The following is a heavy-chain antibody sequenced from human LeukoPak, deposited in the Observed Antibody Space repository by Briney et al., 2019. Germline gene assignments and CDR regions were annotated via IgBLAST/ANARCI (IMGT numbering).Heavy chain of an antibody. CDR3: ARDQAAAGWRLFDY. CDR1: GFTFDDYG. Sequence: GGSLRLSCAASGFTFDDYGMSWVRQAPGKGLEWVSGINWNGGSTGYADSVKGRFTISRDNAKNSLYLQMNSLRAEDTALYYCARDQAAAGWRLFDYWGQGTLVTASS. J-gene: IGHJ4*02. V-gene: IGHV3-20*04. CDR2: INWNGGST. D-gene: IGHD6-13*01.